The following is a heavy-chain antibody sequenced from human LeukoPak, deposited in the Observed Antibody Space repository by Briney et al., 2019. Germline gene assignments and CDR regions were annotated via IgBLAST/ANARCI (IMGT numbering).Heavy chain of an antibody. CDR3: ARNYYDSSGYPGSPYYYGMDV. CDR2: IYDSGST. Sequence: SETLSLTCTVSGGSIRSSYYYWGWIRQPPGKGLEWIGSIYDSGSTYYNPSLKSRVTISVDTSKNQFSLKLSSVTAADTAVYYCARNYYDSSGYPGSPYYYGMDVWGQGTTVTVSS. CDR1: GGSIRSSYYY. J-gene: IGHJ6*02. V-gene: IGHV4-39*07. D-gene: IGHD3-22*01.